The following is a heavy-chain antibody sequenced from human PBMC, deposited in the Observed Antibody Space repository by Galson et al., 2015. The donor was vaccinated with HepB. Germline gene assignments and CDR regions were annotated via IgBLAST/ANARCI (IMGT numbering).Heavy chain of an antibody. CDR2: IRSRAHSYAT. CDR1: GFTFSGSS. V-gene: IGHV3-73*01. CDR3: TRHPETPG. J-gene: IGHJ4*02. D-gene: IGHD7-27*01. Sequence: SLRLSCAASGFTFSGSSMHWVRQASGKGLGWVGHIRSRAHSYATAYAASVKDRFTISRDDSKDTAYLQMNSLKTEDTAVYYCTRHPETPGWGQGTLVTVSS.